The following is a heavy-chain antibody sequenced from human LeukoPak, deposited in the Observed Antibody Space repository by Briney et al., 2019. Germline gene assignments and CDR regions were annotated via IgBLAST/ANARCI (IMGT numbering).Heavy chain of an antibody. V-gene: IGHV4-39*01. J-gene: IGHJ4*02. Sequence: SETLSLTCSVSGGSLSDSGYHWVWVRQSPGKGLQWVGDVHRTGTPYHRSSLDSRVTVTVDASKNQFSLQLTSANVADTAIYSGTRLTPSGSGTACDDWGQGILVTVSS. D-gene: IGHD3-10*01. CDR2: VHRTGTP. CDR1: GGSLSDSGYH. CDR3: TRLTPSGSGTACDD.